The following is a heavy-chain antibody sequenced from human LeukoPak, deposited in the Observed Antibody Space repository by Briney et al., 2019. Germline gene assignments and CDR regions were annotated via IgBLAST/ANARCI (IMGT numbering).Heavy chain of an antibody. CDR1: GYSFTSYG. D-gene: IGHD2-8*01. J-gene: IGHJ3*02. CDR2: ISAYNGNT. CDR3: ARHQTVSTLYLDAFDI. V-gene: IGHV1-18*01. Sequence: ASVKVSCKASGYSFTSYGISWVRQAPGQGLEWMGWISAYNGNTNYAQKLQGRVTMTTDTSTSTAYMELRSLRSDDPAVYYCARHQTVSTLYLDAFDIWGQGTMVTVS.